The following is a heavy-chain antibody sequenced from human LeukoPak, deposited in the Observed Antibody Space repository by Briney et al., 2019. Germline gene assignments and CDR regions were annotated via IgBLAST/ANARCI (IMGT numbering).Heavy chain of an antibody. D-gene: IGHD4-23*01. J-gene: IGHJ4*02. CDR3: ARVSVVTPVGFDY. Sequence: ASVKVSCKASGYTFTTYDINWVRQATGQGLEWMGWLNPNSGNAGYAQKFQGRVTITRNTSINTAYMELSSLRSEDTAVYYCARVSVVTPVGFDYWGQGTLVTVSS. CDR2: LNPNSGNA. CDR1: GYTFTTYD. V-gene: IGHV1-8*03.